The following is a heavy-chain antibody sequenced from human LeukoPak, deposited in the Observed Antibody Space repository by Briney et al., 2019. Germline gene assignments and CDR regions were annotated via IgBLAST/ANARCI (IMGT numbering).Heavy chain of an antibody. V-gene: IGHV3-21*01. CDR1: GFTFSSYS. CDR2: ISSSSSYI. CDR3: ARVSPGYSYGDYYMDV. Sequence: TGGSLRLSCAASGFTFSSYSMNWVRQAPGKGLEWVSSISSSSSYIYYADSVKGRFTISRDYAKNSLYLQMNSLRAEDTAVYYCARVSPGYSYGDYYMDVWGKGTTVTVSS. J-gene: IGHJ6*03. D-gene: IGHD5-18*01.